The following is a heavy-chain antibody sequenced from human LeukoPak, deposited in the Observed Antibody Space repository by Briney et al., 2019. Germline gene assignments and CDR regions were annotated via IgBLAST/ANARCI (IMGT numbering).Heavy chain of an antibody. CDR1: GGSISSGDYY. J-gene: IGHJ3*02. D-gene: IGHD3-10*01. CDR3: ARGGSNWFDDAFDI. V-gene: IGHV4-30-4*01. Sequence: PSGTLSLTCTVSGGSISSGDYYWSWIRQPPGKGLEWIGYIYYSGSTYYNPSLKSRVTISVDTSKNQFSLKLSSVTAADTAVYYCARGGSNWFDDAFDIWGQGTMVTVSS. CDR2: IYYSGST.